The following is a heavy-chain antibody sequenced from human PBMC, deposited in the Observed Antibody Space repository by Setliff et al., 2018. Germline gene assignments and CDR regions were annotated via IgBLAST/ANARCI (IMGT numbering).Heavy chain of an antibody. CDR2: INPNSGGT. CDR3: ARAPSVELVTIRTNSWFTY. CDR1: AYTFIDYY. Sequence: ASVKVSCKASAYTFIDYYLHWVRQAPGQGLEWMGWINPNSGGTYYVQKFQDRVTMTRDTSTSTAYMALRSLTSDDSAFYYCARAPSVELVTIRTNSWFTYWGQVTLGTVSS. V-gene: IGHV1-2*02. D-gene: IGHD5-18*01. J-gene: IGHJ4*02.